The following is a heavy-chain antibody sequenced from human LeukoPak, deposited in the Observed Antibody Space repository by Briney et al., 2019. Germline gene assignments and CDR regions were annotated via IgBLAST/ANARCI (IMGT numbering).Heavy chain of an antibody. CDR1: GGSFSGYY. Sequence: KPSETLSLTCAVYGGSFSGYYWSWIRQPPGKGLEWIGEINHSGSTNYNPSLKSRVTISVDTSKNQFSLKLSSVTAADTAVYYCARGFGAHSSSWYSVWYNWFDPWGQGTLVTVSS. CDR2: INHSGST. J-gene: IGHJ5*02. V-gene: IGHV4-34*01. D-gene: IGHD6-13*01. CDR3: ARGFGAHSSSWYSVWYNWFDP.